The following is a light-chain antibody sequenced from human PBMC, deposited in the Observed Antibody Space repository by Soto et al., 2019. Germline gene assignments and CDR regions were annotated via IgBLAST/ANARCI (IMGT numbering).Light chain of an antibody. CDR2: GAS. Sequence: ELVLTRSPGTLSLSPGVSATLSCRASHFVASSYVAWYQQKPGQAPRLLIYGASSRATGIPDRFSGSGSGTDFTLTISSLQPEDFATYYCQQSYSTPWTFGQGTKVDIK. J-gene: IGKJ1*01. CDR3: QQSYSTPWT. V-gene: IGKV3-20*01. CDR1: HFVASSY.